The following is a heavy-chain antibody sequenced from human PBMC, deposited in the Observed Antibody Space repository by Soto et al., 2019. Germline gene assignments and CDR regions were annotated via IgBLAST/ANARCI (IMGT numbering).Heavy chain of an antibody. J-gene: IGHJ5*02. V-gene: IGHV4-39*01. CDR3: ARHPSDFWFDP. D-gene: IGHD2-21*02. Sequence: QLQLQESGPGLVKPSETLSLTCSVSGGSISSSSYFWGWIRQPPGKGLEWIGSIYYSGSTYYNPSIKSRVPVSVATSKNQFSLKLSSVTAADTAVYYCARHPSDFWFDPWGQGTLVTVSS. CDR1: GGSISSSSYF. CDR2: IYYSGST.